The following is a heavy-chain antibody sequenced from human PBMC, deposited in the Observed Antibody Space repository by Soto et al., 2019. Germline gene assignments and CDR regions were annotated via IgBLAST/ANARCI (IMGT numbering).Heavy chain of an antibody. J-gene: IGHJ6*02. CDR3: AMVDVYVTPSPQDV. CDR2: INTYNGNT. D-gene: IGHD2-8*01. Sequence: QVQLVQSGAEVKNPGASVKVSCKASGYTFTRYGIGWARQAPGQGLEWMGWINTYNGNTNYAQNVKGRVTLTTDTSTSTAYMERRSLRSNDTAIYYCAMVDVYVTPSPQDVWGQGTTVIVSS. V-gene: IGHV1-18*01. CDR1: GYTFTRYG.